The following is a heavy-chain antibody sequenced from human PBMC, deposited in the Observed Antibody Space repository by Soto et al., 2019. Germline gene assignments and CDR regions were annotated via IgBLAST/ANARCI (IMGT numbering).Heavy chain of an antibody. D-gene: IGHD3-3*01. J-gene: IGHJ6*02. CDR3: TTGAYYDFWSGYYGSMDV. CDR2: IKSKTDGGTT. Sequence: GGSLRLSCAASGFTFSNAWMSWVRQAPGKGLEWVGRIKSKTDGGTTDYAAPVKGRFTISRDDSKNTLYLQMNSLKTEDTAVYYCTTGAYYDFWSGYYGSMDVWGQGTTVTVSS. V-gene: IGHV3-15*01. CDR1: GFTFSNAW.